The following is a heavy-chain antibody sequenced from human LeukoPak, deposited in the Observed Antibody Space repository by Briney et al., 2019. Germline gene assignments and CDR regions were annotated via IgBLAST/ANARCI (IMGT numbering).Heavy chain of an antibody. CDR1: GYTFTSYG. CDR3: AVRYCSSTSCYATDDAFDI. CDR2: ISAYNGNT. J-gene: IGHJ3*02. V-gene: IGHV1-18*01. Sequence: ASVKVSCKASGYTFTSYGISWVRQAPGQWLEWMGRISAYNGNTNYAQKLQGRVTMTTDTSTSTAYMELRSLRSDDTAVYYCAVRYCSSTSCYATDDAFDIWGQGTMVTVSS. D-gene: IGHD2-2*01.